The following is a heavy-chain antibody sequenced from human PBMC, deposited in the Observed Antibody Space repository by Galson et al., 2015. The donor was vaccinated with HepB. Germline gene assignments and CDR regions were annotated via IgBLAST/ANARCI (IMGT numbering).Heavy chain of an antibody. J-gene: IGHJ4*02. CDR1: GYTFTSYA. CDR3: ARARGYDFWSGYSGFDY. CDR2: INTNTGNP. V-gene: IGHV7-4-1*02. D-gene: IGHD3-3*01. Sequence: SVKVSCKASGYTFTSYAMNWVRQAPGQGLEWMGWINTNTGNPTYAQGFTGRFVFSLDTSVSTAYLQISSLKASDTAMYYCARARGYDFWSGYSGFDYWGQGTLVTVSS.